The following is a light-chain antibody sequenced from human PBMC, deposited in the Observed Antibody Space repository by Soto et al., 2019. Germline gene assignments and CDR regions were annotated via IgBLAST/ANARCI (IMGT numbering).Light chain of an antibody. Sequence: DIVMTRSPDSLAVSLGERATINCKSSQSLLHLAWYQQKPGQPPKLLIYWASTRESGVPARFSGSASGTDFTLTISSLRAEDVAVYYCQQYYTTPVTFGQGTKVELK. CDR2: WAS. J-gene: IGKJ1*01. CDR1: QSLLH. V-gene: IGKV4-1*01. CDR3: QQYYTTPVT.